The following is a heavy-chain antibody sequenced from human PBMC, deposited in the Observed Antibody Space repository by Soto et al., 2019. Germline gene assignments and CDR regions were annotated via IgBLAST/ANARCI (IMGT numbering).Heavy chain of an antibody. CDR1: GGTFSSYA. CDR2: IIPIVGTA. Sequence: QVQLVQSGAEVKKPGSSVKVSCKASGGTFSSYAISWVRQAPGQGLEWMGGIIPIVGTANYAQKFQGRVTINADESTSTAYMERSSVRAADTAVYYCTSDWGIAAAVLRARPPYDGMHVWGQGTTVTVSS. CDR3: TSDWGIAAAVLRARPPYDGMHV. J-gene: IGHJ6*02. D-gene: IGHD6-13*01. V-gene: IGHV1-69*12.